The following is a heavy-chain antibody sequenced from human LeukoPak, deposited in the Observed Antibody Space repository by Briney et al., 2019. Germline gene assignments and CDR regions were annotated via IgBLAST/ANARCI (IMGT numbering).Heavy chain of an antibody. D-gene: IGHD5-18*01. CDR3: ARGYYYAYHY. CDR2: NTSSSGTI. Sequence: GGSLRLSCAASGFTFSSYSMNWVRQAPGKGLEWVSHNTSSSGTIYYADSVKGRCTISRDNAKNSLYLQINGLRAEDTAVYYCARGYYYAYHYWSQGTLVTVSS. V-gene: IGHV3-48*01. CDR1: GFTFSSYS. J-gene: IGHJ4*02.